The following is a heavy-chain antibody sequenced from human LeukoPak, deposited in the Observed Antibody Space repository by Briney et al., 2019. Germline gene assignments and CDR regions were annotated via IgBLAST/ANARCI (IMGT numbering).Heavy chain of an antibody. CDR1: RRPRPRYS. J-gene: IGHJ5*02. Sequence: PETLSLTCTVSRRPRPRYSWSWIRQPPGQRPECTVYFYLSGRTNYNPSLKSRVTLSVDTSKNQFSLKLSSVTAADIFFFQAEDGIRYFDWSTIGSENNWFDPWGQGTLVTVSS. V-gene: IGHV4-59*12. D-gene: IGHD3-9*01. CDR2: FYLSGRT. CDR3: EDGIRYFDWSTIGSENNWFDP.